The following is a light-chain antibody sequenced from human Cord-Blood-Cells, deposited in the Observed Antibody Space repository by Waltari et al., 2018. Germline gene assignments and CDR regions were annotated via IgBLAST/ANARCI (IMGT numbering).Light chain of an antibody. V-gene: IGLV1-40*01. CDR3: QSYDSSLSGSV. CDR2: GTG. CDR1: SSNIGAGYD. Sequence: QSVLTQPPSVSGAPGQRVTISCTGSSSNIGAGYDVHWYQQLPGTAPKLLIYGTGNRPSGVPDRFSGSTSGTSASLAITGLQAEDEADYYCQSYDSSLSGSVFGGGTKLTVL. J-gene: IGLJ3*02.